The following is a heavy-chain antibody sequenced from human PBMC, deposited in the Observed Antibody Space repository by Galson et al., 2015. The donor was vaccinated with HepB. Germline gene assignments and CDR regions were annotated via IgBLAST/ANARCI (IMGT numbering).Heavy chain of an antibody. J-gene: IGHJ4*02. V-gene: IGHV4-34*01. D-gene: IGHD3-3*01. Sequence: ETLSLTCAVYGGSFSGYYWSWIRRPPGKGLEWIGEINHSGSTNYNPSLKSRVTISVDTSKNQFSLKLSSVTAADTAVYYCARDYDFWSGYKFDYWGQGTLVTVSS. CDR3: ARDYDFWSGYKFDY. CDR2: INHSGST. CDR1: GGSFSGYY.